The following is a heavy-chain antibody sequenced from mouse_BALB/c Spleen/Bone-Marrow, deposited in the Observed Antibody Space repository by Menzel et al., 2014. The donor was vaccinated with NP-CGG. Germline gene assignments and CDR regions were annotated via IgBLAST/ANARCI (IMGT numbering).Heavy chain of an antibody. Sequence: EVKLMESGGGLVQPGGSRKLSCDVSGFTFSSFGMHWVRQAPEKGLEWVAYLSSGSSTTYYTDTVKGRFTISTDNPKNTLFQQMTSLKIEDTSVYYCESSFYHGKCGYAMDYWGQGTTVTVTS. CDR3: ESSFYHGKCGYAMDY. J-gene: IGHJ4*01. D-gene: IGHD2-1*01. V-gene: IGHV5-17*02. CDR2: LSSGSSTT. CDR1: GFTFSSFG.